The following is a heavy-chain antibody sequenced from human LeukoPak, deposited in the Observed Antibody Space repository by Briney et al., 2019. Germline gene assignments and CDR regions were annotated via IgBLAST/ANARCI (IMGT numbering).Heavy chain of an antibody. J-gene: IGHJ5*02. D-gene: IGHD1-14*01. CDR3: ARGPRNDP. CDR2: VHPNTGNT. V-gene: IGHV1-8*01. CDR1: GYPFTTYE. Sequence: ASVKVSCKTSGYPFTTYEINWVRQAAGQGLEWMGWVHPNTGNTAYAQRFQGRVTMTRDTSISTAYMGLSSLTSNGTAVYFCARGPRNDPWGQGTLVTVSS.